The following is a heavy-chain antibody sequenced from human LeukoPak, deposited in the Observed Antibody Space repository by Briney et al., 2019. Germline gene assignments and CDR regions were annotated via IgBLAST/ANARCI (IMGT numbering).Heavy chain of an antibody. Sequence: ASVKVSCKTSGYTFTSYDISWVRQAPGQGPEWLGWINTNTGNTHYAKNLQDRVTLTTDTSTSTAYMELRSLKSDDTAVYYCARGVSGVTPPWGQGTLVIVSS. D-gene: IGHD4-23*01. CDR2: INTNTGNT. V-gene: IGHV1-18*01. CDR1: GYTFTSYD. CDR3: ARGVSGVTPP. J-gene: IGHJ5*02.